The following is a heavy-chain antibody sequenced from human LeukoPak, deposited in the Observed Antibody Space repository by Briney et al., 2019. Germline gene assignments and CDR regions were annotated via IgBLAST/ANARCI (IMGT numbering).Heavy chain of an antibody. CDR2: IQKDGSEK. Sequence: GGSLRLSCAASGLAFGRYWMTWVRQAPGKRLEWVANIQKDGSEKNYVDSVKGRFTISRDNAKNSLYLQMNSLRAEDTAVYYCARDSGNSGYDVHDYWGQGTLVTVSS. CDR1: GLAFGRYW. V-gene: IGHV3-7*01. CDR3: ARDSGNSGYDVHDY. D-gene: IGHD5-12*01. J-gene: IGHJ4*02.